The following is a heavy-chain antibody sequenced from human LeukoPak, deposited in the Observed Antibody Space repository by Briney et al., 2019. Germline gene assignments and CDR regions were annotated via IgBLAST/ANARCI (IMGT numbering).Heavy chain of an antibody. CDR3: ARSRVTTGTTFDL. D-gene: IGHD1-1*01. CDR1: GGSISFYY. V-gene: IGHV4-59*04. J-gene: IGHJ2*01. CDR2: IYYSEST. Sequence: SETLSLTCTVSGGSISFYYWSWVRQPPGKGLEWIGYIYYSESTYYNPSLKSRVSMSVDTSKNQFSLKLSSVTAVDTAVYYCARSRVTTGTTFDLWSRGTLVTVPS.